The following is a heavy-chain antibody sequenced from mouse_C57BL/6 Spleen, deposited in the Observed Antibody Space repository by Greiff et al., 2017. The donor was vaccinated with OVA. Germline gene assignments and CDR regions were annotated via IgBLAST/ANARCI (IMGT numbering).Heavy chain of an antibody. V-gene: IGHV1-61*01. CDR2: IYPSDSET. CDR1: GYTFTSYW. J-gene: IGHJ1*03. CDR3: ARPSYYCSNWYFDV. Sequence: QVQLQQPGAELVRPGSSVKLSCKASGYTFTSYWMDWVKQRPGQGLEWIGNIYPSDSETHYNQKFKDKATLTVDKSSITAYMQLSSLTSEDSAVSSCARPSYYCSNWYFDVWGTGPTVTVSS. D-gene: IGHD1-1*01.